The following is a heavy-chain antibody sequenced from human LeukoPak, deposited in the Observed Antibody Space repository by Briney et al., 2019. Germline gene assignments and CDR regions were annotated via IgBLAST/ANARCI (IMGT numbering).Heavy chain of an antibody. Sequence: SETLSLTCAVYGGSFSGYYWSWIRQPPGKGLEWIGEINHSGSTNYNPSLKSRVTISVDTSKNQSSLQLNSVTAEDTALYYCARGGLVRGTINSLIGFDIWGQGIMVTVSS. V-gene: IGHV4-34*01. CDR1: GGSFSGYY. J-gene: IGHJ3*02. D-gene: IGHD3-10*01. CDR2: INHSGST. CDR3: ARGGLVRGTINSLIGFDI.